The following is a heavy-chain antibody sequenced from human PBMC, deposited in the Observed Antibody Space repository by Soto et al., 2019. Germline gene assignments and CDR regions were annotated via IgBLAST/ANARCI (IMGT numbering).Heavy chain of an antibody. D-gene: IGHD3-3*01. J-gene: IGHJ5*02. CDR1: GFTFSSYE. CDR2: ISSSGSTI. V-gene: IGHV3-48*03. CDR3: ARDGIYDFEGWFDP. Sequence: EVQLVESGGGLVQPGGSLRLSCAASGFTFSSYEMNWVRQAPGKGLEWVSYISSSGSTIYYADSVKGRFTISRDNAKNSLYLQMNSLRAEDTAVYYCARDGIYDFEGWFDPWGQGTLVTVSS.